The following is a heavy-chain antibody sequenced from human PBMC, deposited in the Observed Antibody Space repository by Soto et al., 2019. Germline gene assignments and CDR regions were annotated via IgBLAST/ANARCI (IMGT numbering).Heavy chain of an antibody. CDR2: ISWSTSSI. J-gene: IGHJ4*02. Sequence: GGSLRLSCAASGFTFDDYAMHWVRQIPGKGLQWVSGISWSTSSIGYGASLRGRFLISRDNANNSLYLQMNDLRPEDTALYYCGKASSRNSWSPIDYWGQGTMVTVSS. V-gene: IGHV3-9*01. CDR1: GFTFDDYA. CDR3: GKASSRNSWSPIDY. D-gene: IGHD3-3*01.